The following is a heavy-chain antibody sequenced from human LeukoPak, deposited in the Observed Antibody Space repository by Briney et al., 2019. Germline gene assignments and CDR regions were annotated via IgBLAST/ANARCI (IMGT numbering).Heavy chain of an antibody. V-gene: IGHV3-23*01. D-gene: IGHD1-26*01. J-gene: IGHJ4*02. CDR1: GFTFSSYA. Sequence: GGSLRLSCAASGFTFSSYAMSWVRQAPGKGLEWASAISGSGGSTYYADSVKGRFTISRDNSKNTLYLQMNSLRAEDTAVYYCAKDVDRRKWELTFDYWGQGTLVTVSS. CDR2: ISGSGGST. CDR3: AKDVDRRKWELTFDY.